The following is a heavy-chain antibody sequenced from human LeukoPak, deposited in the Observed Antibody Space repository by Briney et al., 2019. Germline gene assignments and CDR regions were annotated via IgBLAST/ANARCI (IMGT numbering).Heavy chain of an antibody. CDR2: IYPGDSDT. V-gene: IGHV5-51*01. J-gene: IGHJ6*03. D-gene: IGHD4-11*01. Sequence: GESLKISCKGSGYSFTSYWIGWVRQMPGKGLEWMGIIYPGDSDTRYSPSFQGQVTISADKSISTAYLQWSSLKASDTAMYYCASTNNHDYSNDGYYYYYMDVWGKGTTVTVSS. CDR3: ASTNNHDYSNDGYYYYYMDV. CDR1: GYSFTSYW.